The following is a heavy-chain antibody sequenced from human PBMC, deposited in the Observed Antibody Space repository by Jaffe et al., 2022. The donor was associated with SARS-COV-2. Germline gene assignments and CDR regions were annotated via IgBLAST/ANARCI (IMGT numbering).Heavy chain of an antibody. D-gene: IGHD2-2*01. CDR3: ARAKSSTMDC. CDR1: GGSISSGSYY. Sequence: QVQLQESGPGLVKPSQTLSLTCTVSGGSISSGSYYWSWIRQPAGKGLEWIGRIYTSGSTNYNPSLKSRVTISVDTSKNQFSLKLSSVTAADTAVYYCARAKSSTMDCWGQGTLVTVSS. CDR2: IYTSGST. J-gene: IGHJ4*02. V-gene: IGHV4-61*02.